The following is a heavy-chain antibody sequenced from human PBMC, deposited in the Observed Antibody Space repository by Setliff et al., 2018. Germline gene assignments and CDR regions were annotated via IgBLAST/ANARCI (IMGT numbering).Heavy chain of an antibody. V-gene: IGHV1-18*01. J-gene: IGHJ4*02. CDR2: ISPYSGSA. D-gene: IGHD3-22*01. Sequence: ASVKVSCKASGYTFTNFGISWVREAPGQGPEWMGWISPYSGSASYAEKVQDRVTMTADTSTNTAYLEVRSLRSDDTAVYYCARINFYVSSGYYYAPDFWGQGTQVTVSS. CDR3: ARINFYVSSGYYYAPDF. CDR1: GYTFTNFG.